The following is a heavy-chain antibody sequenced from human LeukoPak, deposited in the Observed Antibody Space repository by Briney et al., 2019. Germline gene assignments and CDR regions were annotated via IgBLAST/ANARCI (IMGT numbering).Heavy chain of an antibody. CDR2: IYSGGST. CDR1: GFTVSSNY. Sequence: PGGSLRLSCAASGFTVSSNYMSWVRQAPGKGLEWVSVIYSGGSTYYADSVKGRFTISRDNSKNTLYLQMNSLRAEDTAVYYCAKGPSLYYYYYMDVWGKGTTVTVSS. V-gene: IGHV3-53*01. CDR3: AKGPSLYYYYYMDV. J-gene: IGHJ6*03.